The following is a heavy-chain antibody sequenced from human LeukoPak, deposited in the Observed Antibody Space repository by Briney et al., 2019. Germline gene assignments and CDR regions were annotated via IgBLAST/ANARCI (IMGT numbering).Heavy chain of an antibody. V-gene: IGHV3-21*01. CDR2: LSSASSDI. CDR3: ASTGREGFNY. D-gene: IGHD5-24*01. CDR1: GLAFSGYT. J-gene: IGHJ4*02. Sequence: GGSLRLSCVASGLAFSGYTMNWVRQAPGKGLEWVSSLSSASSDIYYADLVRGRFTISRDNAINSLYLQMNGLRVEDTAIYYCASTGREGFNYWGQGTLVTVSP.